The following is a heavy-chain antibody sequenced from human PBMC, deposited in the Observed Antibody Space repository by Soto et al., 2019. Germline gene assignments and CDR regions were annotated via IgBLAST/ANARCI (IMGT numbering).Heavy chain of an antibody. D-gene: IGHD3-22*01. CDR1: CGSISSGGYY. Sequence: SETLSLTCTVSCGSISSGGYYWSWIRQHPGKGLEWIGYIYYSGSTYYNPSLKSRVTISVDTSKNQFSLKLSSVTAADTAVYYCARLGYYDSSGYNLNAFDIWGQGTMVTVS. J-gene: IGHJ3*02. CDR2: IYYSGST. V-gene: IGHV4-31*03. CDR3: ARLGYYDSSGYNLNAFDI.